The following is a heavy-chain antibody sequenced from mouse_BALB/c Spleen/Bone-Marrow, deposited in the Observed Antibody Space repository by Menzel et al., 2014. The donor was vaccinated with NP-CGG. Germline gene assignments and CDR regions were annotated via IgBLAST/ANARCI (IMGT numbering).Heavy chain of an antibody. V-gene: IGHV1-80*01. Sequence: QVQLQQSGAELVRPGSSVKISCKASGYAFSVYWMNWVKQRPGRGLEWIGQIYPGDGGTNYNGKFKGRATLTADKSSNTAYMQLSGLTSEDSAVYFCARGGISVDYWGQGTTLTVSS. CDR1: GYAFSVYW. CDR3: ARGGISVDY. J-gene: IGHJ2*01. CDR2: IYPGDGGT.